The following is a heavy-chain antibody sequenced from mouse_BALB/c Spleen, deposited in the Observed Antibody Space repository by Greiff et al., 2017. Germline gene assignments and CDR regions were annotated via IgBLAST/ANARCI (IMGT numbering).Heavy chain of an antibody. CDR2: IYPGSGNT. CDR1: GYTFTDYY. CDR3: ARTLYYGNWYFDV. D-gene: IGHD2-1*01. J-gene: IGHJ1*01. V-gene: IGHV1-84*02. Sequence: QVQLKESGPELVKPGASVKISCKASGYTFTDYYINWVKQKPGQGLEWIGWIYPGSGNTKYNEKFKGKATLTVDTSSSTAYMQLSSLTSEDTAVYFCARTLYYGNWYFDVWGAGTTVTVSS.